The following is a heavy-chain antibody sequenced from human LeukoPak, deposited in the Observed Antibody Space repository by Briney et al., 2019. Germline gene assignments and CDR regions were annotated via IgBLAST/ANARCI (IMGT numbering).Heavy chain of an antibody. D-gene: IGHD6-13*01. CDR1: GGSISSYY. V-gene: IGHV4-59*01. CDR3: ARGGAAAAGTRN. CDR2: IYYSGST. J-gene: IGHJ4*02. Sequence: SETLSLTCTVSGGSISSYYWSWIRQPPGKGLEWIGYIYYSGSTNYNPSLKSRVTISVDTSKNQFSLKLSSVTAADTAVYYCARGGAAAAGTRNWGQGTLVTVSS.